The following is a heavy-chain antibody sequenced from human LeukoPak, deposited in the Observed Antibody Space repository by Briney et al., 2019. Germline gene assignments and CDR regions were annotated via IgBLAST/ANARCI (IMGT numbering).Heavy chain of an antibody. Sequence: GGSLRLSCAASGFTFSDSWMSWVRQAPGKGLEWVANMNQDGSDKDYVDSVKGRFTISRDNSKNSLYLQMNSLRSEDTALYYCAKGGQTAARDMDVWGKGTTVTVSS. V-gene: IGHV3-7*03. J-gene: IGHJ6*03. D-gene: IGHD2-2*01. CDR2: MNQDGSDK. CDR1: GFTFSDSW. CDR3: AKGGQTAARDMDV.